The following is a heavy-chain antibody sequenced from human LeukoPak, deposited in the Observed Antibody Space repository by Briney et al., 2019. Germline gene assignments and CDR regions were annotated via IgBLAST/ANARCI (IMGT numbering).Heavy chain of an antibody. D-gene: IGHD6-6*01. Sequence: SETLSLTCTVPGGSISSYYWSWIRQPPGKGLEWIGYIYYSGSTNYNPSLKSRVTISVDTSKNQFSLKLSSVTAADTAVYYCARSIAAPYYDYWGQGTLVTVSS. J-gene: IGHJ4*02. CDR3: ARSIAAPYYDY. CDR2: IYYSGST. V-gene: IGHV4-59*08. CDR1: GGSISSYY.